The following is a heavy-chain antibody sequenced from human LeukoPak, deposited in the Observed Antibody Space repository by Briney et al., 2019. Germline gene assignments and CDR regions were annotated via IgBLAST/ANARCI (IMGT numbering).Heavy chain of an antibody. J-gene: IGHJ3*02. CDR2: IYGSGTT. Sequence: GGSLRLSCAASGFTVNANYMGWVRQAPRKGLEWVSVIYGSGTTYYADSVKGRFTISRDNPKNTVYLQPNFLRAEDTAVYYCATSVPMIEVHAFDIWGQGAMVTVSS. CDR3: ATSVPMIEVHAFDI. CDR1: GFTVNANY. D-gene: IGHD3-22*01. V-gene: IGHV3-53*01.